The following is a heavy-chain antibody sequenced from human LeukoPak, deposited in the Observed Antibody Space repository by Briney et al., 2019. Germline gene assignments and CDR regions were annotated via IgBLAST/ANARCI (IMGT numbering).Heavy chain of an antibody. V-gene: IGHV4-4*07. J-gene: IGHJ6*02. CDR3: AGGVGEYSSSWYNVYYYGMDV. CDR1: GGSISSYY. Sequence: SETLSLTCTVSGGSISSYYWSWIRQPPGKGLEWIGRIYTSGSTNYNPSLKSRVTMSVDTSKNQFSLKLSSVTAADTAVYYCAGGVGEYSSSWYNVYYYGMDVWGQGTTVTVSS. D-gene: IGHD6-13*01. CDR2: IYTSGST.